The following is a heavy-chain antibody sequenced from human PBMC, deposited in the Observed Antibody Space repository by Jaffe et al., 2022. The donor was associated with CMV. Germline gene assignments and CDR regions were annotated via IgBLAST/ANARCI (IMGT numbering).Heavy chain of an antibody. CDR2: IYYSGNT. Sequence: QVQLQASGPGLVKPSETLSLTCTVSGDSITTYYWTWIRQSPEKGLEWVGYIYYSGNTNYNPSLKRRVTISMDTSKKQFSLELRSVTAADTAVYFCARGVVVIPYYYMDVWGKGTSVIVSS. D-gene: IGHD2-15*01. J-gene: IGHJ6*03. CDR1: GDSITTYY. CDR3: ARGVVVIPYYYMDV. V-gene: IGHV4-59*01.